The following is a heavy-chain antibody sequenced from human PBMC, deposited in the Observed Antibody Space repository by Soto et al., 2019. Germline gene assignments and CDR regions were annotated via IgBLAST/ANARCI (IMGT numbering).Heavy chain of an antibody. CDR3: ARVPFGRFDP. CDR1: EDSFGSYA. J-gene: IGHJ5*02. D-gene: IGHD3-10*01. CDR2: IIPVFGTT. Sequence: QMQLVQSGPEVKKPGSSVKVSCKASEDSFGSYAVSWVRQAPGQGLEWMGAIIPVFGTTNYTQKFQGRVTITADDSTTTSYMELSSLRSDDTAVYYCARVPFGRFDPWGQGTLVTVSS. V-gene: IGHV1-69*01.